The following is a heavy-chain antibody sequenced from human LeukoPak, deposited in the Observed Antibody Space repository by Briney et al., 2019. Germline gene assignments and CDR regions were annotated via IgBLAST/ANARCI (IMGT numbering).Heavy chain of an antibody. Sequence: GGSLRLSCAASGFTFSSYDMHWVRQAPGKGLEWVAVISYDGSNKYYADSVKGRFTISRDNSKNTLYLHMNSLRAEDTAVYYCAKDGLAYCGGDCYVYFDYWGQGTLVTVSS. CDR3: AKDGLAYCGGDCYVYFDY. CDR1: GFTFSSYD. D-gene: IGHD2-21*02. V-gene: IGHV3-30*18. J-gene: IGHJ4*02. CDR2: ISYDGSNK.